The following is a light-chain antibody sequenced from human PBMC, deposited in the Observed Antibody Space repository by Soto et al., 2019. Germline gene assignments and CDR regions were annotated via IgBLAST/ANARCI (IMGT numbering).Light chain of an antibody. CDR1: QSVSSSY. Sequence: TELTKSPGTLSLSPGARATLSCLASQSVSSSYLAGYQQKPGQAPRLLLYGASSRATGIPDRFSGSGSGTDFTHTISRLEPEDCAVYYCQKYGSSPETFGKGTKGVI. J-gene: IGKJ1*01. CDR2: GAS. CDR3: QKYGSSPET. V-gene: IGKV3-20*01.